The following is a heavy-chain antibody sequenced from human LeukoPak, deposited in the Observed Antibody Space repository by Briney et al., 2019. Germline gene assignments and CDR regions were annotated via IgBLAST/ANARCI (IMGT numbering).Heavy chain of an antibody. CDR1: GFTFSRYG. CDR2: IANDGNDK. D-gene: IGHD2-2*01. Sequence: GGSLRLSCAASGFTFSRYGLHWVRQAPGKGLEWVTVIANDGNDKKYADSVKGRFTISRDNSKRTLYLQMNSLRAEDTGVYYCAKDQQVGAAAYYFDSWGQGTLVTVSS. CDR3: AKDQQVGAAAYYFDS. J-gene: IGHJ4*02. V-gene: IGHV3-30*18.